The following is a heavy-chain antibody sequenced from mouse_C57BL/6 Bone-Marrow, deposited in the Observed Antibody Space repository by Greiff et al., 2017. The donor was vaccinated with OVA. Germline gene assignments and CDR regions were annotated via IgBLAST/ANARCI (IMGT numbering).Heavy chain of an antibody. D-gene: IGHD1-1*01. CDR3: ANYPY. CDR1: GYTFTSYW. J-gene: IGHJ2*01. CDR2: IDPSDSYT. V-gene: IGHV1-50*01. Sequence: QVQLKQPGAELVKPGASVKLSCKASGYTFTSYWMQWVKQRPGQGLEWIGEIDPSDSYTNYNQKFKGKATLTVDTSSSTAYMQLSSLTSEDSAVYYCANYPYWGQGTTLTVSS.